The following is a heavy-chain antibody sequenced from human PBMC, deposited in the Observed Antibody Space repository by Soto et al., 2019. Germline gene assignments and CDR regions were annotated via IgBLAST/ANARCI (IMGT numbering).Heavy chain of an antibody. CDR1: GGSISSYY. Sequence: PSETLSLTCTVSGGSISSYYWSWIRQPPGKGLEWIGYIYYSGSTNYNPSLKSRVTISVDTSKNQFSLKLSSVTAADTAVYYCARLYLAAAGTKNWFDPWGQGTLVTVSS. CDR3: ARLYLAAAGTKNWFDP. J-gene: IGHJ5*02. V-gene: IGHV4-59*01. D-gene: IGHD6-13*01. CDR2: IYYSGST.